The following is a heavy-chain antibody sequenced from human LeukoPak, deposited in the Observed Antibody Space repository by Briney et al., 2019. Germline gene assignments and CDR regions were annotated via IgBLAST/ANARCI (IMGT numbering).Heavy chain of an antibody. CDR1: GGSISSYY. CDR3: ARSARIPYYFDY. Sequence: SETLSLTCTVSGGSISSYYWRWIRQPPGKGLEWIGYIYYSGSTNYNPSLKSRVTISVDTSKNQFSLKLSSVTAADTAVYYCARSARIPYYFDYWGQGTLVTVSS. V-gene: IGHV4-59*12. J-gene: IGHJ4*02. CDR2: IYYSGST.